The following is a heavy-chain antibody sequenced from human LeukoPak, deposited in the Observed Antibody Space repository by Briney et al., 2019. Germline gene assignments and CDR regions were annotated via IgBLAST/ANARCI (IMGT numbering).Heavy chain of an antibody. J-gene: IGHJ4*02. CDR3: TSSGYSNGYGY. CDR2: ITPDGNAA. CDR1: GFTFSGHW. D-gene: IGHD2-15*01. Sequence: GGSLRLSCVASGFTFSGHWMHWVRQVPGKGLMAVSRITPDGNAAAYADSVKGRFTISRDNAKNTLYLEMNSLTAEDTALYHCTSSGYSNGYGYWGQGTLVTVSS. V-gene: IGHV3-74*03.